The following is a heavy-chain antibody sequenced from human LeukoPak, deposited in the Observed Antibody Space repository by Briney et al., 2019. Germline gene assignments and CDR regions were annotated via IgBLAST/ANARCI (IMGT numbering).Heavy chain of an antibody. V-gene: IGHV3-30*03. Sequence: GGSLRLSCAASGFTFSSYGMHWVRQAPGKGLEWVAVISYDGSNKYYADSVKGRFTISRHNSKNTLYLQMNSLRAEDTAVYYCARGVGATTKPYYFDYWGQGTLVTVSX. D-gene: IGHD1-26*01. CDR1: GFTFSSYG. CDR2: ISYDGSNK. CDR3: ARGVGATTKPYYFDY. J-gene: IGHJ4*02.